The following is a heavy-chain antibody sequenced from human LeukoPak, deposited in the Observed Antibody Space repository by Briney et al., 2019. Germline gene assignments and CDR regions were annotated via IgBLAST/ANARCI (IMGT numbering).Heavy chain of an antibody. D-gene: IGHD3-22*01. CDR1: GFTFSSYA. V-gene: IGHV3-30-3*01. CDR2: ISYDGSNK. Sequence: PGGSLRLSCAASGFTFSSYAMHWVRQAPGKGLEWVAVISYDGSNKYYADSVKGRFTISRDNSKNTLYLQMNSLRAEDTAVYYCARGVDGYDSSTAFDIWGQGTMVTVSS. CDR3: ARGVDGYDSSTAFDI. J-gene: IGHJ3*02.